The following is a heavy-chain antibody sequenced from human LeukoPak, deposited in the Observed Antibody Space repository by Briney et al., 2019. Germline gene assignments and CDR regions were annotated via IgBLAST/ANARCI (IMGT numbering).Heavy chain of an antibody. CDR1: GFTFTSLG. CDR3: AKVWTAYSDDYFDY. Sequence: GGPLRLSFAAPGFTFTSLGMSWVGQAPGKGRAWVSSISGSGGSTNHAGSVKGRFTISRDNSKNTLYLQMNSLRAEDTAVYYCAKVWTAYSDDYFDYWGQGTLVTVSS. D-gene: IGHD3/OR15-3a*01. V-gene: IGHV3-23*01. J-gene: IGHJ4*02. CDR2: ISGSGGST.